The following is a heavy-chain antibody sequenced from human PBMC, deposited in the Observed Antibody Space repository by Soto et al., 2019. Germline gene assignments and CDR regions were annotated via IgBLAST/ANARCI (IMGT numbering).Heavy chain of an antibody. V-gene: IGHV1-46*01. Sequence: ASVKVSCKASGYTFTSYYMHWVRQAPGQGLEWMGIINPSGGSTSYAQKFQGRVTMTRDTSTSTVYMELSSLRSEDTAVYYCASSGVVTAPFDYWGQGTLVTVSS. J-gene: IGHJ4*02. CDR3: ASSGVVTAPFDY. D-gene: IGHD2-21*02. CDR1: GYTFTSYY. CDR2: INPSGGST.